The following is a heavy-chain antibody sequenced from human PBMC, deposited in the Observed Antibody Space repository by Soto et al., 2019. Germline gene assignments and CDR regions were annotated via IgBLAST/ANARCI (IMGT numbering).Heavy chain of an antibody. J-gene: IGHJ4*02. D-gene: IGHD6-19*01. CDR1: GGSISSGGYY. Sequence: SETLSLTCTVSGGSISSGGYYWSWIRQPPGKGLEWIGYIYYSGSTNYNPSLKSRVTISVDTSKNQFSLKLSSVTAAGTAVYYCARGEYSGYGTIAVAGYLFDYWGQGTLVTVSS. V-gene: IGHV4-61*08. CDR3: ARGEYSGYGTIAVAGYLFDY. CDR2: IYYSGST.